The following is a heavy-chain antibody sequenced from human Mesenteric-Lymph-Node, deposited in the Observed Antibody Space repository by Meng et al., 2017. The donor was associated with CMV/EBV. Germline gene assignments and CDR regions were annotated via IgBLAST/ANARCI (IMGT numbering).Heavy chain of an antibody. J-gene: IGHJ6*02. CDR1: GFTFSSYD. CDR3: AKSVSISPYYDFWSGYYTPDYYYYYGMDV. Sequence: GESLISCAACGFTFSSYDMHWVRQATGKGLEWVSAISGSGGSTYYADSVKGRFTISRDNSKNTLYLQMNSLRAEDTAVYYCAKSVSISPYYDFWSGYYTPDYYYYYGMDVWGQGTTVTVSS. CDR2: ISGSGGST. V-gene: IGHV3-23*01. D-gene: IGHD3-3*01.